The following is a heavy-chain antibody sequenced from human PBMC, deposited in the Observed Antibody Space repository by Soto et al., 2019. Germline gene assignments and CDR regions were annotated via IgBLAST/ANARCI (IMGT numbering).Heavy chain of an antibody. CDR1: GYSISSGYY. CDR3: ARVSSNYYYYYGMDV. CDR2: IYHSGST. V-gene: IGHV4-38-2*01. D-gene: IGHD6-13*01. J-gene: IGHJ6*02. Sequence: SETLSLTCAVSGYSISSGYYWGWIRQPPGKGLEWIGSIYHSGSTYYNPSLKSRVTIAVDTSKNQFSLKLSSVTAADTAVYYCARVSSNYYYYYGMDVWGQGTTVTVSS.